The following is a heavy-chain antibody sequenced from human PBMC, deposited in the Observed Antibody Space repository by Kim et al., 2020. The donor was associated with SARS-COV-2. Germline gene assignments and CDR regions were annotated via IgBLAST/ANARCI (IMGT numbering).Heavy chain of an antibody. CDR2: TYYRSKWHD. Sequence: SQTLSLTCAISGDTVSNNRGSWNWIRQSPTRGLEWLGRTYYRSKWHDGYAVSVQSRITINPDTSKNQFSLQLNSVTPEDTAGYYCARGDFGDNVGTFRYWGQGALVTVSS. D-gene: IGHD4-17*01. J-gene: IGHJ4*02. CDR1: GDTVSNNRGS. CDR3: ARGDFGDNVGTFRY. V-gene: IGHV6-1*01.